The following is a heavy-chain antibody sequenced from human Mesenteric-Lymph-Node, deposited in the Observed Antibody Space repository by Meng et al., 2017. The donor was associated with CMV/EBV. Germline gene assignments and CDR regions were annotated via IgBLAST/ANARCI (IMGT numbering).Heavy chain of an antibody. V-gene: IGHV4-34*01. D-gene: IGHD2-2*01. Sequence: AVVGWSFTGYYWSWIRQPPGKGLEWIGEINHSGSTNYNPSLKNRVTISVDTSKKQFSLTLTSVTAADTAVYYCARGGVDGSSIASDYWGQGTLVTVSS. J-gene: IGHJ4*02. CDR3: ARGGVDGSSIASDY. CDR1: GWSFTGYY. CDR2: INHSGST.